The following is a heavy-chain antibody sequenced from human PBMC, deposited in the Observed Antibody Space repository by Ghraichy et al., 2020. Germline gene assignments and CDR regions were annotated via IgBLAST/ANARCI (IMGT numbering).Heavy chain of an antibody. V-gene: IGHV3-21*01. Sequence: GGSLRLSCAASGFTFSSYSMNWVRHAPGKGLEWVSSISSSSSYIYYADSVKGRFTISRDNAKNSLYLQMNSLRAEDTAVYYCAREYCSSTSCYTGPFDYWGQGTLVTVSS. CDR2: ISSSSSYI. CDR1: GFTFSSYS. J-gene: IGHJ4*02. D-gene: IGHD2-2*02. CDR3: AREYCSSTSCYTGPFDY.